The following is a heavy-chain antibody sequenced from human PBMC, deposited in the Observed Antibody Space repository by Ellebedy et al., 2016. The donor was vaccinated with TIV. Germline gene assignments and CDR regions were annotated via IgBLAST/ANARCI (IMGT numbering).Heavy chain of an antibody. V-gene: IGHV2-5*01. J-gene: IGHJ3*02. D-gene: IGHD3-22*01. CDR3: ARIHSGYYPGNAFDI. CDR1: GFSLSTSGVG. Sequence: SGPTLVKPTQTLTLTCTFSGFSLSTSGVGVGWIRQPPGKALEWLALIYWNDDKRYSPSLKSRLTITKDTSKNQVVLTMTNMGPVDTATYYCARIHSGYYPGNAFDIWGQGTMVTVSS. CDR2: IYWNDDK.